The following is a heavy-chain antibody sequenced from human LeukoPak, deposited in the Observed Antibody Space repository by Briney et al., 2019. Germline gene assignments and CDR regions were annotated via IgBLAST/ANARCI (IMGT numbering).Heavy chain of an antibody. D-gene: IGHD4-17*01. J-gene: IGHJ4*02. V-gene: IGHV3-23*01. CDR1: GFRFSSYA. CDR3: AKGETVTTTSFDY. Sequence: GGSLRLSCAASGFRFSSYAMSWVRQAPGKGLEWVSAISGSGGSTYYADSVKGRFTISRDNSKNTLYLQVNSLRAEDTAVYYCAKGETVTTTSFDYWGQGTLVTVSS. CDR2: ISGSGGST.